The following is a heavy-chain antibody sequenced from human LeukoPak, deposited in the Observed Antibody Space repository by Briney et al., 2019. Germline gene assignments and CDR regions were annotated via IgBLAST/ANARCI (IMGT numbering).Heavy chain of an antibody. CDR3: AKGGYGDYYAFDI. CDR2: ISGSGGST. V-gene: IGHV3-23*01. J-gene: IGHJ3*02. CDR1: GFTFSSYA. D-gene: IGHD4-17*01. Sequence: GGSLRLSCAASGFTFSSYAMSWVSQAPGKGLEWVSAISGSGGSTYYADSVKGRFTISRDNSKNTLYLQMNSLRAEDTAVYYCAKGGYGDYYAFDIWGQGTMVTVSS.